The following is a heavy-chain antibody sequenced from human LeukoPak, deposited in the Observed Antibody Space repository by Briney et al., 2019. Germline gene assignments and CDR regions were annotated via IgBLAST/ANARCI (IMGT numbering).Heavy chain of an antibody. D-gene: IGHD6-19*01. CDR2: IYYSGST. V-gene: IGHV4-39*01. CDR1: GGSISSSSYY. J-gene: IGHJ4*02. CDR3: ARPSVAYSQWLVPGGLYFDY. Sequence: SETLSLTCTVSGGSISSSSYYWGWIRQPPGKGLEWIGSIYYSGSTYYNPSLKSRVTISVDTSKNQFSLKLSSVTAADTAVYYRARPSVAYSQWLVPGGLYFDYWGQGTLVTVSS.